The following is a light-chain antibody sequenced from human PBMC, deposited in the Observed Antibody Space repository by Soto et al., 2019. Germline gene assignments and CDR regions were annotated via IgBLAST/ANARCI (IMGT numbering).Light chain of an antibody. CDR2: GA. J-gene: IGKJ5*01. CDR3: QQYGSSPIT. CDR1: LSVRSSY. V-gene: IGKV3-20*01. Sequence: EIVLTQSPGTLSLSPGERATLSCRASLSVRSSYLAWYQQRPGQPPRLLMDGATRATGIPDRFSGSGSGTDFTLTISSLEPEDFAVYFCQQYGSSPITFGQGTRLDI.